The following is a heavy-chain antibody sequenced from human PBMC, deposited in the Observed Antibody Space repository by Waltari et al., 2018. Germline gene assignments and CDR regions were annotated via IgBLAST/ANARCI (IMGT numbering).Heavy chain of an antibody. CDR3: ARDSGVIWSGRGGWFDP. CDR2: IYHSGST. Sequence: QVQLQESGPGLVQPSETLSLTCTVSGYSISSGYYWGWIRQPPGKGLEWIGSIYHSGSTYYNPSLKSRVTISVDTSKNQFSLKLSSVTAADTAVYYCARDSGVIWSGRGGWFDPWGQGTLVTVSS. D-gene: IGHD3-3*01. J-gene: IGHJ5*02. CDR1: GYSISSGYY. V-gene: IGHV4-38-2*02.